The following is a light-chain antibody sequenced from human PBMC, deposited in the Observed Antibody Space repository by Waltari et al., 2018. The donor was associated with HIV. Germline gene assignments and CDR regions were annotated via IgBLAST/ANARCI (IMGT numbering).Light chain of an antibody. CDR3: CSSIGTGKPVLG. J-gene: IGLJ1*01. CDR1: NTDLDTYYF. CDR2: EVA. Sequence: SALTQPASVPGPLAQAITITCRGTNTDLDTYYFVSCYRRLPRQAPKPLIYEVAKRSPGLCSRFSGSKFGDTASLTSSRLQPEDQALYFCCSSIGTGKPVLGVGNGT. V-gene: IGLV2-23*02.